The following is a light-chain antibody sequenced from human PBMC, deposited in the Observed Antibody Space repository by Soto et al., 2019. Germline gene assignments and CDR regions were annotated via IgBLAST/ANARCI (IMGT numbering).Light chain of an antibody. CDR1: QSVLYSSNNKNY. CDR2: WAS. Sequence: DIVMTQSPDSLAVSLGERATINCKPSQSVLYSSNNKNYLAWYQQKPGQPPKLLIYWASTRESGVPDRFSGSGSGTDFTLTISSLQAEDVAVYYCQQYYGTPLTFGGGTKVEIK. V-gene: IGKV4-1*01. CDR3: QQYYGTPLT. J-gene: IGKJ4*01.